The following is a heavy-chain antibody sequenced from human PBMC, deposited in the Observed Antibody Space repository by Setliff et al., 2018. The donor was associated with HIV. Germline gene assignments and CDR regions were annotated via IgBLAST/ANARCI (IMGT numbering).Heavy chain of an antibody. CDR2: IIPIFGTA. CDR1: RSTFNSHT. D-gene: IGHD3-22*01. V-gene: IGHV1-69*13. Sequence: SVKVSCKASRSTFNSHTINWVRQAPGQGLEWMGGIIPIFGTANYAQKFQGRVTITADESTSTAYMELSSLRSEDTAVYYCVKAYDQDFQHWGQGTVVTVSS. CDR3: VKAYDQDFQH. J-gene: IGHJ1*01.